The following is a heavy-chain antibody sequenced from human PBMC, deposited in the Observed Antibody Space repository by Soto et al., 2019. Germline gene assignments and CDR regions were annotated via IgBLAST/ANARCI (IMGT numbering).Heavy chain of an antibody. CDR3: ATDGYYYGSGSSSPPDY. CDR1: GFTFSSYG. CDR2: IWYDGSNK. Sequence: GGSLRLSCAASGFTFSSYGMHWVRQAPGKGLEWVAVIWYDGSNKYYADSVKGRFTISRDNSKNTLYLQMNSLRAEDTAVYYCATDGYYYGSGSSSPPDYWGQGTLVTVSS. J-gene: IGHJ4*02. D-gene: IGHD3-10*01. V-gene: IGHV3-33*01.